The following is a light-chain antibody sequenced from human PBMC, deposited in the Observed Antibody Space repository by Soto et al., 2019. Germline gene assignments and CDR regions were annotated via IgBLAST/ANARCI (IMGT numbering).Light chain of an antibody. V-gene: IGLV1-44*01. Sequence: QSVLTQPPSLSATPGQRVNISCSGSFSNIGDNAVNWYQQLPGAAPKLLIYLNDQRPSGVPDRFSGSKSGTSAFLAISGLQSEDEADYYCAAWDESLHAIFGNGTKVTV. CDR2: LND. CDR3: AAWDESLHAI. CDR1: FSNIGDNA. J-gene: IGLJ1*01.